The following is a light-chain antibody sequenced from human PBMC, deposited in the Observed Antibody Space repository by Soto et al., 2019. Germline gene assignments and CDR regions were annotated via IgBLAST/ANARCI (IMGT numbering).Light chain of an antibody. CDR3: ISYTVSRSYV. V-gene: IGLV2-14*01. CDR2: SVS. J-gene: IGLJ1*01. Sequence: LRPPASVCGSPGQSVTISCSGTSSDIGAYDHVAWYQQFTGKSPKLMIYSVSNRPSGVSNRFSGSKYGNTASLTISGLQAQAEADYYCISYTVSRSYVFGSGTKVTV. CDR1: SSDIGAYDH.